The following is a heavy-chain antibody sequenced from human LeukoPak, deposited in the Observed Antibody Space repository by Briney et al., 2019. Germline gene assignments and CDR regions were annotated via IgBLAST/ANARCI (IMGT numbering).Heavy chain of an antibody. CDR3: ARDIKQLVYDY. Sequence: GGSLRLSCAASGFTFASYAMNWVRQAPGKGLEWVSAISGTGGDIHYADSVKGRFTISRDNSENTLYLQMNSLRAEDTAVYYCARDIKQLVYDYWGQGTLVTVSS. J-gene: IGHJ4*02. CDR1: GFTFASYA. D-gene: IGHD6-6*01. CDR2: ISGTGGDI. V-gene: IGHV3-23*01.